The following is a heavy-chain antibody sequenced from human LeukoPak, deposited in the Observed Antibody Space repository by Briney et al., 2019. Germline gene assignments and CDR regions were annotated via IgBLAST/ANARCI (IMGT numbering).Heavy chain of an antibody. CDR1: GFSFSSYA. CDR3: ARGNY. CDR2: IPNDGSKT. J-gene: IGHJ4*02. V-gene: IGHV3-30-3*01. Sequence: PGGSLRLSCAASGFSFSSYAMHWVRQAPGKGLEWVAAIPNDGSKTYYADSVKGRFTISRDNSKNTLYLQMNSLRAEDTAVYYCARGNYWGQGTLVTVSS.